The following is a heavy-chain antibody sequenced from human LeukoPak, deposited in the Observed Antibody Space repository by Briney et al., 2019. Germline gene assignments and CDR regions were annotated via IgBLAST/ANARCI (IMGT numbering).Heavy chain of an antibody. Sequence: SGGSLRLSCAASGFTFNTYAMHWVRQAPGKGLEWVAVISYDGSNKYYADSVKGRFTISRDNSKNTLYLQMNSLRAEDTAVYYCAKDRAGYGDAFDIWDQGTMVTVSS. CDR2: ISYDGSNK. J-gene: IGHJ3*02. V-gene: IGHV3-30*18. D-gene: IGHD5-18*01. CDR3: AKDRAGYGDAFDI. CDR1: GFTFNTYA.